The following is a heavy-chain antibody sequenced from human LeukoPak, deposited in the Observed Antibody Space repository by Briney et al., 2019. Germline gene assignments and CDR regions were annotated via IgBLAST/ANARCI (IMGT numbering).Heavy chain of an antibody. Sequence: SETLSLTCSVSGGSISSSSYYWGWIRQPPGKGLGWIGSIYYSGITDYNPSLKSRLRISVDTSKNQFSLKLSSVTAADTAVYYCARHQTGDDHYFEYWGQGTLVTVSS. CDR2: IYYSGIT. CDR1: GGSISSSSYY. D-gene: IGHD7-27*01. J-gene: IGHJ4*02. V-gene: IGHV4-39*01. CDR3: ARHQTGDDHYFEY.